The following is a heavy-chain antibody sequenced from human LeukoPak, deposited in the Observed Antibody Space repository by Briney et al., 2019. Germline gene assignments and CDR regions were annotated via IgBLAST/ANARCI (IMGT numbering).Heavy chain of an antibody. Sequence: PGGSLRLSCAASGFTFDDYAMHWVRQAPGKGLEWVSGISWNSGSIGYADSVKGRFTISRDNAKSSLFLQMNDLRAEDTAVYYCAKGGRGNGEVYWGQGTLVTVSS. V-gene: IGHV3-9*01. CDR1: GFTFDDYA. D-gene: IGHD2-8*01. J-gene: IGHJ4*02. CDR2: ISWNSGSI. CDR3: AKGGRGNGEVY.